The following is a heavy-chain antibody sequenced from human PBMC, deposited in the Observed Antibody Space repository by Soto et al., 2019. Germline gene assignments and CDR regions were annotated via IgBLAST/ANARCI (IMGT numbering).Heavy chain of an antibody. CDR3: TTDGDLGGYDSSGYYLYYFDY. Sequence: GGSLRLSCAASGFTFSNAWMNWVRQAPGKGLEWVGRIKSKTDGGTTDYAAPVKGRFTISRDDSKNTLYLQMNSLKTEDTAVYYCTTDGDLGGYDSSGYYLYYFDYWGQGTLVTVSS. D-gene: IGHD3-22*01. J-gene: IGHJ4*02. CDR1: GFTFSNAW. CDR2: IKSKTDGGTT. V-gene: IGHV3-15*07.